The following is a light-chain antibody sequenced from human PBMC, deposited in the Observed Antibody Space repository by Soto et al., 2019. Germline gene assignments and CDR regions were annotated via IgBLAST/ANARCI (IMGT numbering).Light chain of an antibody. CDR2: EVN. J-gene: IGLJ3*02. CDR3: CSYAGSSTWV. V-gene: IGLV2-23*02. Sequence: QSALTQPASVSGSPGQSITISCTGTSSDVGYYNLVSWYQQHPGEAPKLMIFEVNKWPSGVSHRFSGSKSGNTASLTIYGLQAEDEADYYCCSYAGSSTWVFGGGTKLTVL. CDR1: SSDVGYYNL.